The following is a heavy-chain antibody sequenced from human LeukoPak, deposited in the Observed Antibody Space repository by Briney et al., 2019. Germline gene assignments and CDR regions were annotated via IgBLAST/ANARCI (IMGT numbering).Heavy chain of an antibody. CDR3: ARDPAPESDEWELAFDI. Sequence: AGGTLRLSCAASGFTFDDYGMSWVRQAPGKGLEWVSGINWNGGSTAYADSVKGRFTISRDNAKNSLYLQMNSLRAEDTALYYCARDPAPESDEWELAFDIWGQGTMVTVSS. CDR1: GFTFDDYG. D-gene: IGHD1-26*01. CDR2: INWNGGST. V-gene: IGHV3-20*04. J-gene: IGHJ3*02.